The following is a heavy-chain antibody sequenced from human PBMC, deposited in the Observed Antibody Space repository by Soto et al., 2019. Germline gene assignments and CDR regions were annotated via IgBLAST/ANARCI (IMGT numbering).Heavy chain of an antibody. D-gene: IGHD4-17*01. CDR3: EGHYPDSHFYYSYLYV. V-gene: IGHV3-49*03. J-gene: IGHJ6*03. CDR2: IRSKAYGETT. Sequence: GGSLRLSCTSSEFTFGDYVLSWFRQAPGKGLEWVGFIRSKAYGETTDYAASVRGRFTISRDDSKSIAYLQMNSLKTEDSAVYYCEGHYPDSHFYYSYLYVWGKGT. CDR1: EFTFGDYV.